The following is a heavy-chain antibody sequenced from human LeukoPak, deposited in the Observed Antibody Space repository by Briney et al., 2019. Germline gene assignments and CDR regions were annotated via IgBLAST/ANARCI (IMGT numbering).Heavy chain of an antibody. V-gene: IGHV1-8*03. CDR3: ARGLNWNGPYYYYMDV. CDR1: GYTFTSYD. D-gene: IGHD1-1*01. CDR2: MNPNSGNT. J-gene: IGHJ6*03. Sequence: ASVKVSCKASGYTFTSYDINWVRQATGQGLEWMGWMNPNSGNTGYAQKFQGRVTITRNTSISTAHMELSSLRSEDTAVYYCARGLNWNGPYYYYMDVWGKGTTVTVSS.